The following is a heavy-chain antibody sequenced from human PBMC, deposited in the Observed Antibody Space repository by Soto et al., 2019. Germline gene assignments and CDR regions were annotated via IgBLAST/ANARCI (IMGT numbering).Heavy chain of an antibody. Sequence: GGSLRLSCAASGFTFDDYAMHWVRQAPGKGLEWVGRIKSKTDGGTTDYAAPVKGRFTISRDDSKNTLYLQMNSLKTEDTAVYYCTTGTTVTLLDYWGQGTLVTVSS. CDR2: IKSKTDGGTT. D-gene: IGHD4-17*01. V-gene: IGHV3-15*01. CDR1: GFTFDDYA. CDR3: TTGTTVTLLDY. J-gene: IGHJ4*02.